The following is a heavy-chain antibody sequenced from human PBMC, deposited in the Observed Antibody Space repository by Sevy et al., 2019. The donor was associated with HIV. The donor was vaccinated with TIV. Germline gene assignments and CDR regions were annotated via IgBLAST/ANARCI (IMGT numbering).Heavy chain of an antibody. Sequence: GGSLRLSCAASGFTFSSYWMSWVRQAPGKGLEWVAVISYDGSNKYYADSVKGRFTISRDNSKNTLYLQMNSLRAEDTAEYYCARATYYDMLTGYYRDIYDYYYYGMDVWGQGTTVTVSS. D-gene: IGHD3-9*01. CDR1: GFTFSSYW. V-gene: IGHV3-30-3*01. CDR2: ISYDGSNK. J-gene: IGHJ6*02. CDR3: ARATYYDMLTGYYRDIYDYYYYGMDV.